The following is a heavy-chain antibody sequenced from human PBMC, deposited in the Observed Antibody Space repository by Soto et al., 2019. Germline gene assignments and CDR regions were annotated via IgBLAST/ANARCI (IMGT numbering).Heavy chain of an antibody. Sequence: EVQLLESGGDFKQPGGSLRLSCEGSGFNFSNYALNWVRQAPGKRLEWVSVISGNSGTTYYAASVKGRFTISRDNCKKTLYLQMNSLRAGATAVYYCAKGRAITVFGVITPFDSWGQGTLVTVSP. CDR3: AKGRAITVFGVITPFDS. CDR2: ISGNSGTT. V-gene: IGHV3-23*01. CDR1: GFNFSNYA. D-gene: IGHD3-3*01. J-gene: IGHJ4*02.